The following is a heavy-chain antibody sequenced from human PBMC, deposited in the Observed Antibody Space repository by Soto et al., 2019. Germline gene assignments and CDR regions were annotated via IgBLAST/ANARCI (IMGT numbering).Heavy chain of an antibody. CDR3: ARDAAVGLFDY. D-gene: IGHD1-26*01. CDR1: GGTFSSYT. CDR2: IIPILGIA. Sequence: SVKVSCKASGGTFSSYTISWVRQAPGQGLEWMGRIIPILGIANYAQKFQGRVTITADKSTSTAYMELRSLRSDDTAVYYCARDAAVGLFDYWGQGTLVTVSS. J-gene: IGHJ4*02. V-gene: IGHV1-69*04.